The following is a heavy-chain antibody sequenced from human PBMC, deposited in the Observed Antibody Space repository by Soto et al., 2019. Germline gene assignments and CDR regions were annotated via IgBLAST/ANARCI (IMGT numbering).Heavy chain of an antibody. CDR1: GGSISSYY. V-gene: IGHV4-59*08. J-gene: IGHJ3*02. Sequence: SETLSLTCTVSGGSISSYYWSWIRQPPGKGLEWIGYIYYSGSTNYNPSLQSRVTISVDTSKNQFSLKLSSVTAADTAVYYCARTRMNIVVVPAAMGDDAFDIWGQGTMVTVSS. CDR2: IYYSGST. CDR3: ARTRMNIVVVPAAMGDDAFDI. D-gene: IGHD2-2*01.